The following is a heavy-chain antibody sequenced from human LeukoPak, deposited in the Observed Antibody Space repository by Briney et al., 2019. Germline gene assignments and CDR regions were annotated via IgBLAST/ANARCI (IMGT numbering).Heavy chain of an antibody. CDR1: VGSISSSSYY. V-gene: IGHV4-39*01. CDR3: AGSSGWYVYFQH. J-gene: IGHJ1*01. CDR2: IYYSGST. Sequence: SETLSLTCTVSVGSISSSSYYWGWIRQPPGKGLEWIGSIYYSGSTYYNPSLKSRVTISVDTSKNQFSLKLSSVTAADTAVYSCAGSSGWYVYFQHWGQGTLVTVSS. D-gene: IGHD6-19*01.